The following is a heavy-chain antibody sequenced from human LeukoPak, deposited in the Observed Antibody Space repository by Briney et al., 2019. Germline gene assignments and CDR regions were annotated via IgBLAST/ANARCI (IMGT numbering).Heavy chain of an antibody. D-gene: IGHD1-26*01. CDR1: GGSISSYY. Sequence: PSETLSLTCTVSGGSISSYYWSRIRQPPGKGLEWIGYIYYTGSTNYNPSLKSRVTISVDTSKNQLSLKLRSVTAADTAVYYCARQDSGTYLNPLDIWGQGTVVTVSS. J-gene: IGHJ3*02. V-gene: IGHV4-59*08. CDR3: ARQDSGTYLNPLDI. CDR2: IYYTGST.